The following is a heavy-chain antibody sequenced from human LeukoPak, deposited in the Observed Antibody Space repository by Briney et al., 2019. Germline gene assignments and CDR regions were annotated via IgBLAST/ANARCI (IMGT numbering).Heavy chain of an antibody. CDR2: IDPSDSYT. CDR1: GYSFTSYW. Sequence: GESLKISCKGSGYSFTSYWISWVRQMPGKGLEWMGRIDPSDSYTNYSPSFQGHVTTSADKSISTAYLQWSSLKASDTAMYYCGYCSSTSCYENWFDPRGQGTLVTVSS. CDR3: GYCSSTSCYENWFDP. V-gene: IGHV5-10-1*01. J-gene: IGHJ5*02. D-gene: IGHD2-2*01.